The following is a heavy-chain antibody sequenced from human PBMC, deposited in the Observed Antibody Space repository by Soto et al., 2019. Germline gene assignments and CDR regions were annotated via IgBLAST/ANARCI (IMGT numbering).Heavy chain of an antibody. CDR2: ISTYSGDT. D-gene: IGHD5-12*01. J-gene: IGHJ5*02. V-gene: IGHV1-18*01. Sequence: QVHLVQSGVEVKTPGASVKVSCQASGYTFFTYDISWVRQAPGQGLEWMGWISTYSGDTKYAQKFQGRVTMTTDTSTTTAYXELRXLXXDDTAVYYCARHHGPTTSENWFDPWGXGTLV. CDR1: GYTFFTYD. CDR3: ARHHGPTTSENWFDP.